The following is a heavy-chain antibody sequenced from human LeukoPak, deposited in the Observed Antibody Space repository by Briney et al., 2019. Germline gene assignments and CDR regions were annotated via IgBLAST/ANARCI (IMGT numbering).Heavy chain of an antibody. V-gene: IGHV5-51*01. D-gene: IGHD2/OR15-2a*01. J-gene: IGHJ5*02. CDR2: VYPAGSII. CDR3: ARRRYFDTYLDP. CDR1: EYDFANYW. Sequence: GESLKISCKGPEYDFANYWIGWVRPMPGRGLEWMGIVYPAGSIIHYSPSFQGQVTISVDRSVSTAYLQWTSQKASDSAMYFCARRRYFDTYLDPWGQGTLVTVSS.